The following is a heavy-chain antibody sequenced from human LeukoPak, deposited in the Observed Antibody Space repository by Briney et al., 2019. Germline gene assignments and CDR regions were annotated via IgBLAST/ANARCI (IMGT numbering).Heavy chain of an antibody. D-gene: IGHD2-21*01. CDR2: ISGSGDTT. V-gene: IGHV3-23*01. Sequence: GGSLRLSCAASGFTFSSYAMTWVRQASGKGLKWVSVISGSGDTTYYADSVKGRFTISRDNARNSLYLQMNNLRAEDTAVYYCARDLVGRYYAMDVWGPGTTVTVSS. CDR3: ARDLVGRYYAMDV. CDR1: GFTFSSYA. J-gene: IGHJ6*02.